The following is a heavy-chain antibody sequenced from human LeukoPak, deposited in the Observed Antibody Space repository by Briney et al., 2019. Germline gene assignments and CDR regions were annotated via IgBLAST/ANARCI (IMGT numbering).Heavy chain of an antibody. CDR1: GFTFSNHA. CDR3: AKDQNTVATAPFDY. J-gene: IGHJ4*02. CDR2: IITSGAT. Sequence: GGSLRLSCAASGFTFSNHAMTWVRQGPGKGLEWVSVIITSGATYYGDSVRGRFTISRDNSKNVLHLQMNSLRAEGTALYYCAKDQNTVATAPFDYWGLGTLVTVSS. D-gene: IGHD4-17*01. V-gene: IGHV3-23*01.